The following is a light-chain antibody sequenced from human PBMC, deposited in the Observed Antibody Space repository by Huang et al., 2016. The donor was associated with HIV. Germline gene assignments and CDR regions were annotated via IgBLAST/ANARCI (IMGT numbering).Light chain of an antibody. CDR3: QHYFKWPPWT. J-gene: IGKJ1*01. CDR1: QSVDTN. CDR2: GAS. V-gene: IGKV3-15*01. Sequence: EVVMTQSPVTLSVSPGERASLSCRASQSVDTNLAWYQQKPGQPPRRLIYGASTRATGIPARCSGSGFGTEFTLTISSLQSEDSGLYYCQHYFKWPPWTFGQGTKVEIK.